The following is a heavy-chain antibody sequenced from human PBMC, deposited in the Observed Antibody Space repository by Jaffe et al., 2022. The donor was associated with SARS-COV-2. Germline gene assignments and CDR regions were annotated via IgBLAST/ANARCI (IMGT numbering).Heavy chain of an antibody. CDR1: GGSFSGYY. Sequence: QVQLQQWGAGLLKPSETLSLTCAVYGGSFSGYYWSWIRQPPGKGLEWIGEINHSGSTNYNPSLKSRVTISVDTSKNQFSLKLSSVTAADTAVYYCARGSPFGPTYFDYWGQGTLVTVSS. D-gene: IGHD3-16*01. J-gene: IGHJ4*02. CDR2: INHSGST. CDR3: ARGSPFGPTYFDY. V-gene: IGHV4-34*01.